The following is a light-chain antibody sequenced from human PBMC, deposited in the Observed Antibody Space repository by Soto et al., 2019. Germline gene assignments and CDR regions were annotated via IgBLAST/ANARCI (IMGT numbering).Light chain of an antibody. J-gene: IGKJ4*01. Sequence: EIVLTQSPGTLSLSPGERATLPCRASQSVRSSLLAWYQQKPGQAPRLLIYTASTRATGIPDRFSGGGSGTDFTLTITRLEPEDFAVYYCQQFSSYPLTFDGGTKVDIK. CDR2: TAS. CDR3: QQFSSYPLT. V-gene: IGKV3-20*01. CDR1: QSVRSSL.